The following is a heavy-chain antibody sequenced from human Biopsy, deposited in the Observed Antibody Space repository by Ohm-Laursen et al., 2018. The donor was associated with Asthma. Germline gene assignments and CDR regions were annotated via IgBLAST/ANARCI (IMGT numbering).Heavy chain of an antibody. D-gene: IGHD3-10*01. CDR3: ARDPSLLGCDY. CDR2: ISSSTNTI. J-gene: IGHJ4*02. Sequence: SLRLSCSASGFSFSSYSMNWVRQVPGKGLEWIAYISSSTNTIYYADSVKGRFTISRDNVGDFLYLQMKTLRAEDTAVYYCARDPSLLGCDYWGQGTLVTVSS. CDR1: GFSFSSYS. V-gene: IGHV3-48*01.